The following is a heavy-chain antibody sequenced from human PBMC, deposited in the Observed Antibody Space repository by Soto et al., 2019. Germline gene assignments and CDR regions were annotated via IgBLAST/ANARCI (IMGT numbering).Heavy chain of an antibody. D-gene: IGHD3-10*01. Sequence: QVQLQQWGAGLLKPSETLSLTCAVYGGSFSGYFWSWIRQPSGKGLEWIGEINHSGSTNYNPSLKSRVTISVDTSKNQFSLKRTSVTAADTAVYYCARVHGSMVRGFITKYYYYYMDVWGKGTTVTVSS. CDR3: ARVHGSMVRGFITKYYYYYMDV. V-gene: IGHV4-34*01. CDR2: INHSGST. J-gene: IGHJ6*03. CDR1: GGSFSGYF.